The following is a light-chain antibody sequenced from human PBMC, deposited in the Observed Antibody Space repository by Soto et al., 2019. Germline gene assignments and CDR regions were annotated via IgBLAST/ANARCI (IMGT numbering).Light chain of an antibody. Sequence: ELVLTRCPGTLSLSPGDRATLFCRTSQSVNNNSAWYQQKLGQAPRFLIYGASSRATGIPDRFSSSGSGTDFTLTIRRMEHQDFAVYYCQQYGSSYPWTFGQGTKVDIK. V-gene: IGKV3-20*01. CDR2: GAS. J-gene: IGKJ1*01. CDR1: QSVNNN. CDR3: QQYGSSYPWT.